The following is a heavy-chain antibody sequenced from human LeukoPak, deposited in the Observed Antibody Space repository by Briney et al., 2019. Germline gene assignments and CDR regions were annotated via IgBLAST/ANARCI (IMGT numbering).Heavy chain of an antibody. Sequence: PSETLSLTCTVSGGSITINNYYWARIRQPPGQGLEWIGSIVYSGSTYYSPSLKSRVTISVDTSKNQFSLNLISVTAADTAVYYCARHEVNPNFDYWGQGTLVTVSS. J-gene: IGHJ4*02. CDR2: IVYSGST. V-gene: IGHV4-39*01. CDR3: ARHEVNPNFDY. CDR1: GGSITINNYY.